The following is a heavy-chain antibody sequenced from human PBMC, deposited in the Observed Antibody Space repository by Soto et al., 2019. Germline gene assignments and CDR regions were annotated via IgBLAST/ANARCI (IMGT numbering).Heavy chain of an antibody. Sequence: QVQLVQSGAEVKKPGASVKVSCKASGYTFTNYAMHWVRQAPGQRLEWMGWIIAGNGNTKYSQKFQGRVTITRDTSASTAYMELRSLRSADTAAYYCAREGYCSSTSCFDYWGQGTLVTVSS. D-gene: IGHD2-2*01. CDR1: GYTFTNYA. J-gene: IGHJ4*02. V-gene: IGHV1-3*01. CDR2: IIAGNGNT. CDR3: AREGYCSSTSCFDY.